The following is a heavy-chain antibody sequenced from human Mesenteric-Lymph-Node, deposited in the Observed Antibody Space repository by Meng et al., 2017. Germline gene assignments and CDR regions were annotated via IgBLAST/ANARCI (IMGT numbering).Heavy chain of an antibody. D-gene: IGHD2-15*01. CDR2: IIPIFGTA. J-gene: IGHJ5*02. CDR3: ASLVAVAANKRWFDP. V-gene: IGHV1-69*06. CDR1: GGTFSSYD. Sequence: SSVKVSCKASGGTFSSYDISWVRQAPGQGLEWMGGIIPIFGTANYAQKFQGRVTLTADKSTSTAYMELSSLRSEDTAVYYCASLVAVAANKRWFDPWGQGTLVTVSS.